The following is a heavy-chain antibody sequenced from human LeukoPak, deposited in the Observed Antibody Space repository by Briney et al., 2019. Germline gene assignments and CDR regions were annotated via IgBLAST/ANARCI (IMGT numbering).Heavy chain of an antibody. J-gene: IGHJ1*01. CDR1: GFTFSSYG. V-gene: IGHV3-23*01. CDR2: ISGSGGST. CDR3: AKDNSPLWFGEFPAQSI. Sequence: PGGSLRLSCAASGFTFSSYGMSWVRQAPGKGLEWVSAISGSGGSTYYADSVKGRFTISRDNSKNTLYLQMNSLRAEDTAVYYCAKDNSPLWFGEFPAQSIWGQGTLVTVSS. D-gene: IGHD3-10*01.